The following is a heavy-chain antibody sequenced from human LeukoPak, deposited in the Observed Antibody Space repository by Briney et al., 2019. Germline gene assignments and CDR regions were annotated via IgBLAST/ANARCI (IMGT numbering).Heavy chain of an antibody. V-gene: IGHV4-34*01. D-gene: IGHD2-15*01. Sequence: PSETLSLTCAVYGGSFSGYYWSWIRQPPGKGLEWIGEINHSGSTNYNPSLKSRVTISVDTSKNQFSLKLSSVTAADTAVYYCAISGAGGDWFDPWGQGTLVTVSS. J-gene: IGHJ5*02. CDR2: INHSGST. CDR1: GGSFSGYY. CDR3: AISGAGGDWFDP.